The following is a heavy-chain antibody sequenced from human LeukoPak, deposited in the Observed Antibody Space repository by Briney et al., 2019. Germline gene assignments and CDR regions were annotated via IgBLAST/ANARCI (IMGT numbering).Heavy chain of an antibody. CDR3: AREGGGGYDTGGPRALDI. CDR1: GFTFSSYA. D-gene: IGHD2-8*02. CDR2: IANDGAFQ. J-gene: IGHJ3*02. Sequence: GTSLRLSCAASGFTFSSYAMHWVRQAPGKGLEWVAVIANDGAFQYYVDAVKGRFTISRDNSKNTLYLQMNSLRAEDAALYYCAREGGGGYDTGGPRALDIWGQGTTVTVSS. V-gene: IGHV3-30-3*01.